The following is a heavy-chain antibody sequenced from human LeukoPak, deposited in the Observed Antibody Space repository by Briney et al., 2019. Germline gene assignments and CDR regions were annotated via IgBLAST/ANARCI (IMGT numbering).Heavy chain of an antibody. Sequence: PGGSLRLSCAASGFTFSTYWMSWVRQAPGKGLEWVANINEDGSEKYYVDSVKGRFTISRDNAKNSLYLQMNSLRAEDTAVFYCARIYETSSYSLDYWGQGTLVTVSS. CDR1: GFTFSTYW. CDR3: ARIYETSSYSLDY. D-gene: IGHD3-22*01. V-gene: IGHV3-7*01. CDR2: INEDGSEK. J-gene: IGHJ4*02.